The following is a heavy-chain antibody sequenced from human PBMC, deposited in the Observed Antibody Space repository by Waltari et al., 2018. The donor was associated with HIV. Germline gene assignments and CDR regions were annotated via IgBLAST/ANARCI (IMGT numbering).Heavy chain of an antibody. CDR1: GGSFSNYA. CDR2: IIPLFRTP. D-gene: IGHD1-7*01. Sequence: QVQLVQSGTEVRKPGSSVKVSCKVSGGSFSNYAISWVRQAPGQGFEWMGVIIPLFRTPRFAQKFQGRVTITADETTSTVYMEMSSLSSEDTAVYYCARATGRGWKYTGYFDYWGQGTLVTVSS. CDR3: ARATGRGWKYTGYFDY. V-gene: IGHV1-69*01. J-gene: IGHJ4*02.